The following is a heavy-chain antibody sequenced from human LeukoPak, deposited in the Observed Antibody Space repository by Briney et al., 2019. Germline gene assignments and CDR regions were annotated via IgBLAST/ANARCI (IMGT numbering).Heavy chain of an antibody. CDR2: INPNSGGT. J-gene: IGHJ4*02. Sequence: GASVKVSCKASGYTFTGYYMHWVRQAPGQGPEWMGWINPNSGGTNYAQKFQGRVTMTRDTSISTAYMELSRLRSDDTAVYYCAREPGTYCGGDCYSIFDYWGQGTLVTVSS. CDR3: AREPGTYCGGDCYSIFDY. D-gene: IGHD2-21*02. V-gene: IGHV1-2*02. CDR1: GYTFTGYY.